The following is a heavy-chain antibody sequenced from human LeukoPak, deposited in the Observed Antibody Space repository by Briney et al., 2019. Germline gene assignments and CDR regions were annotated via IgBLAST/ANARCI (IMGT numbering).Heavy chain of an antibody. D-gene: IGHD3-22*01. V-gene: IGHV3-23*01. CDR1: GFTFSSYA. CDR2: ISGSGGST. Sequence: GGSLRLSCAASGFTFSSYAMSWVRQAPGKGLEWVSAISGSGGSTYYADSVKGRFTISRDNSKNTLYLQMNSLRAEDTAIYYCAKDGLIVVVTSFDSWGQGTLVTVSS. CDR3: AKDGLIVVVTSFDS. J-gene: IGHJ4*02.